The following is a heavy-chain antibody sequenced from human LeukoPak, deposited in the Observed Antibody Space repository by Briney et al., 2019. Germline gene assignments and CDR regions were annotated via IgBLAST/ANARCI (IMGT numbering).Heavy chain of an antibody. V-gene: IGHV3-21*01. J-gene: IGHJ4*02. D-gene: IGHD6-19*01. CDR2: ISSSSSYI. CDR3: ASVPIAVAPE. CDR1: GFTFSSYS. Sequence: GGSLRLSCAASGFTFSSYSMNWVRQAPGKGLEWVSSISSSSSYIYYADSVKGRFTISRDNAKNSLYLQVNSLRAEDTAVYYCASVPIAVAPEWGQGTLVTVSS.